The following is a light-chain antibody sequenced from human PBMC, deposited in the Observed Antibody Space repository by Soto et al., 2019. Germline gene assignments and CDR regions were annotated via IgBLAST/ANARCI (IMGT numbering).Light chain of an antibody. Sequence: QSVLTQPASVSGSPGQSITISCTGTSSNVGSYKLVSWYQQHPGKAPKLMIFEVNKRPSGVSNRFSGSKSGNAASLTISGLQAEDEADYSCCSFAGSYTYVFGGGTKVTVL. V-gene: IGLV2-23*02. CDR1: SSNVGSYKL. J-gene: IGLJ1*01. CDR2: EVN. CDR3: CSFAGSYTYV.